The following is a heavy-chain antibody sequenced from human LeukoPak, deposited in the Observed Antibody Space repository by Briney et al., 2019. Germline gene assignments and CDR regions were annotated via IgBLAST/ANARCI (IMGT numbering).Heavy chain of an antibody. V-gene: IGHV4-61*01. CDR1: GDSISSSSYY. D-gene: IGHD6-19*01. Sequence: PSETLSLTCTVSGDSISSSSYYWSWIRQPPGKGLEWIGYIYYSGSTNYNPSLKSRVTISVDTSKNQFSLKLSSVTAADTAVYYCARVLPPYSSGWYESYFDYWGQGTLVTVSS. J-gene: IGHJ4*02. CDR2: IYYSGST. CDR3: ARVLPPYSSGWYESYFDY.